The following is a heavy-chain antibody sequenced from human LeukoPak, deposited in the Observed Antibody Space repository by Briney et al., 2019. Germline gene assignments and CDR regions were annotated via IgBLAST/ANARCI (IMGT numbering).Heavy chain of an antibody. CDR3: ARDPSRSCAGGRWFSS. D-gene: IGHD2-8*02. J-gene: IGHJ5*02. CDR1: GDSISTSSYY. Sequence: SETLSLTCTVSGDSISTSSYYWGWIRQPPGKGLEWIGSVFFSGNTYYEPSLKSRVTISVATSTNQFSLNVRSVSAADTAVYYCARDPSRSCAGGRWFSSWGQGTLVIVSS. V-gene: IGHV4-39*07. CDR2: VFFSGNT.